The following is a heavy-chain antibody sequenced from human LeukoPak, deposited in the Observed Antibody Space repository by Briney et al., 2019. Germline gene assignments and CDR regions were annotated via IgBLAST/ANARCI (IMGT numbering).Heavy chain of an antibody. CDR3: ARAGTTDSGDAFDI. CDR1: GGTFPSYA. Sequence: ASAKVSCKASGGTFPSYALSWVRQTPGQGLEWMGGIIPIFGTTTYAQKFLGRVTITADKSTSTAYMEVSSLRSEDTAVYFCARAGTTDSGDAFDIWGQGTAVTVSS. D-gene: IGHD1/OR15-1a*01. CDR2: IIPIFGTT. J-gene: IGHJ3*02. V-gene: IGHV1-69*06.